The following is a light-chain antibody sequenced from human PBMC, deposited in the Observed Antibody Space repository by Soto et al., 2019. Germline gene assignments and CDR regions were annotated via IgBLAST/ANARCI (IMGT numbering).Light chain of an antibody. CDR3: PQSYTTLMYS. CDR2: AAS. Sequence: DIQMTQSPSSLSASVGDRVTITCRASQSISSYLNWYQQKPGNAPKLLLYAASSLPSGVPTRFSGSGSGTDFTITSSSLPPKDFSTSYCPQSYTTLMYSFGKGIKLEIK. CDR1: QSISSY. V-gene: IGKV1-39*01. J-gene: IGKJ2*03.